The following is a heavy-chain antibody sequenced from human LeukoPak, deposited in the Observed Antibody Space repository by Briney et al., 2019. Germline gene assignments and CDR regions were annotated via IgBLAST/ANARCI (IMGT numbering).Heavy chain of an antibody. CDR3: ARIAVAGNIDY. CDR2: INHSGST. D-gene: IGHD6-19*01. V-gene: IGHV4-34*01. J-gene: IGHJ4*02. Sequence: KPSETLSLTCAVYGGSFSGYYWSWIRQPPGKGLEWIGEINHSGSTNYNPSLKSRVTISVDTSKNQFSLKLSSLTAADTAVYYCARIAVAGNIDYWGRGTLVTVSS. CDR1: GGSFSGYY.